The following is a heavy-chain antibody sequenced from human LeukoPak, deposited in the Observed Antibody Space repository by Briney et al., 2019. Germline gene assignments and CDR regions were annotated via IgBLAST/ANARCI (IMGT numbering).Heavy chain of an antibody. V-gene: IGHV3-23*01. J-gene: IGHJ4*02. CDR3: AKDRQWLVLGPFDY. Sequence: QPGGSLRLSCAASGFTFSSYAMSWVRQAPGKGLEWVSAISGSGGSAYYADSVKGRFTISRDNSKNTLYLQMNSLRAEDTAVYYCAKDRQWLVLGPFDYWGQGTLVTVSS. D-gene: IGHD6-19*01. CDR1: GFTFSSYA. CDR2: ISGSGGSA.